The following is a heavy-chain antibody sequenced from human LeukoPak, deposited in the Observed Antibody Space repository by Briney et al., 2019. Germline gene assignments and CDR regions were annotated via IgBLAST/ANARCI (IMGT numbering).Heavy chain of an antibody. CDR2: IIPILGIA. Sequence: SVKVSCKASGGTFSSYAISWVRQAPGQGLEWMGRIIPILGIANYAQKFQGRVTITADKSTSTAYMELSSLRSEDTAVYYCARDVLRFLEWPHSGYYYMDVWGKGTTVTVSS. V-gene: IGHV1-69*04. CDR1: GGTFSSYA. J-gene: IGHJ6*03. CDR3: ARDVLRFLEWPHSGYYYMDV. D-gene: IGHD3-3*01.